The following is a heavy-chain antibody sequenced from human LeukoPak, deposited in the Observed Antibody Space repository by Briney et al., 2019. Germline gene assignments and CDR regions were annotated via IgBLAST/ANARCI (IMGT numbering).Heavy chain of an antibody. Sequence: GGSLRLSCAASGFTFSTYGMHWVRQAPGKGLEWVAFIRNDGSNKYYADSVKGRFTISRDNSKNTLYLQMNSLRAEDTAVYYCARGADSGYSSDNWGQGTLVSVSS. CDR1: GFTFSTYG. D-gene: IGHD3-9*01. CDR2: IRNDGSNK. CDR3: ARGADSGYSSDN. V-gene: IGHV3-30*02. J-gene: IGHJ4*02.